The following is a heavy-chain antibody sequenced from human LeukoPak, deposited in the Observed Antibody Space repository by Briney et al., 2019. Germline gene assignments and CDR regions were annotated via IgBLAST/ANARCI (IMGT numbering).Heavy chain of an antibody. CDR1: GDSVSSNSAT. J-gene: IGHJ6*03. CDR3: ARGLVPEGHHYYYYMDV. V-gene: IGHV6-1*01. D-gene: IGHD3-9*01. Sequence: SQTLSLTCAISGDSVSSNSATWNWIRQSPSRGLEWLGRTYYRSKWYSDYAVSVKSRITINPDTSKSQFSLQLNSVTPEDTAVYYCARGLVPEGHHYYYYMDVWGKGTTVTVSS. CDR2: TYYRSKWYS.